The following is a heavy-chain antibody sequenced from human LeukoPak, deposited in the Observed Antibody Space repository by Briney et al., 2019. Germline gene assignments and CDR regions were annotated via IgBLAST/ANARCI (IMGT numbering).Heavy chain of an antibody. J-gene: IGHJ6*02. Sequence: SETLPLTCTVSGGSISSYYWSWIRQPPGKGLEWIGYIYYSGSTNYNPSLKSRVTISVDTSKNQFSLKLSSVTAADTAVYYCARRDIVGTYGMDVWGQGTTVTVSS. CDR1: GGSISSYY. CDR3: ARRDIVGTYGMDV. V-gene: IGHV4-59*01. CDR2: IYYSGST. D-gene: IGHD2-15*01.